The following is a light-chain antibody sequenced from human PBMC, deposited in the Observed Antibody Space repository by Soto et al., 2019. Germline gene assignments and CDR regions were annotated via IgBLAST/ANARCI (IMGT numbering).Light chain of an antibody. CDR2: EAS. J-gene: IGKJ4*01. Sequence: DIPLTQSPSLLSASVGDSVFVTCRASEGISTYLAWYQQKPGRGPKLLVYEASKLQSGVPSRFRGGGSGTEFSLTISSLQPEDVATYYCQQLNAYPFTFGGGTKVEIK. CDR3: QQLNAYPFT. V-gene: IGKV1-9*01. CDR1: EGISTY.